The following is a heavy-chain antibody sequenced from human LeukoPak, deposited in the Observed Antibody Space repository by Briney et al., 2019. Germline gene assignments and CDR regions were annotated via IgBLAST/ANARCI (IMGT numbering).Heavy chain of an antibody. D-gene: IGHD3-22*01. CDR1: GYTFTSYG. CDR3: ARDCYYDSSGYRRYYYYYGMDV. V-gene: IGHV1-18*01. Sequence: ASVKVCCKASGYTFTSYGISWVRQAPGQGLEWMGWISAYNGNTNYAQKLQGRVTMTTDTSTSTAYMELRSLRSDDTAVYYCARDCYYDSSGYRRYYYYYGMDVWGQGTTVTVSS. J-gene: IGHJ6*02. CDR2: ISAYNGNT.